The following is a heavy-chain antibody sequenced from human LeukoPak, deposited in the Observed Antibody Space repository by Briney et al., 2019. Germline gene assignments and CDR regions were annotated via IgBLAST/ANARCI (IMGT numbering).Heavy chain of an antibody. CDR3: AVAPGDY. J-gene: IGHJ4*02. D-gene: IGHD2-21*01. CDR1: GYTFTGYY. V-gene: IGHV1-2*02. Sequence: ASVKVSCKASGYTFTGYYMHWVRQAPGQGLEWMDWINPNTGDTHYAQKFQGRVTLTRDTSITTVYMELSRLTSDDTAIFYCAVAPGDYWGQGTLVTVSS. CDR2: INPNTGDT.